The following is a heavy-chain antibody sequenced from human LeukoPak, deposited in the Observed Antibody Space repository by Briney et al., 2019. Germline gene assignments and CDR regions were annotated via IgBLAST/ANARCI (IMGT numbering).Heavy chain of an antibody. V-gene: IGHV3-30*03. Sequence: GGSLRLSCAASGFTFSCYGMHWVRQAPGKGLEWVAVISYDGSNKYYADSVKGRFTISRDNSKNTLYLQMNSLRAEDTAVYYCARDLGSSLYYFDYWGQGTLVTVSS. J-gene: IGHJ4*02. CDR1: GFTFSCYG. CDR2: ISYDGSNK. CDR3: ARDLGSSLYYFDY. D-gene: IGHD7-27*01.